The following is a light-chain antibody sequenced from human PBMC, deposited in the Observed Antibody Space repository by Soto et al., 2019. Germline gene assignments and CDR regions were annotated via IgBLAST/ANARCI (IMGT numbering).Light chain of an antibody. Sequence: QSALTQPASVSGSHGQSITISCTGTSSGVCGYNYVSWYQHHPYKAPKLMIFDVNHRPSGISSRFSGSKSGNTASLTISGLQAEDEAAYYCSSYTSSSPRLVFGGGTKLTVL. CDR1: SSGVCGYNY. CDR3: SSYTSSSPRLV. J-gene: IGLJ3*02. CDR2: DVN. V-gene: IGLV2-14*03.